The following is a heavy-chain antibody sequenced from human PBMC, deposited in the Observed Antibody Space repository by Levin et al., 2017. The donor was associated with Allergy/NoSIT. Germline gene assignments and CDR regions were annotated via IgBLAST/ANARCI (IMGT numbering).Heavy chain of an antibody. V-gene: IGHV4-4*07. CDR2: MFSTGAI. CDR3: ASETFLGAFEM. J-gene: IGHJ3*02. D-gene: IGHD2/OR15-2a*01. Sequence: PSETLSLTCIVSGVSISSSYWNWIRQPAGKGLEWIGRMFSTGAINYNPSLKSRITMSVDTSKNHFSLKLMSVTAADTAVYYSASETFLGAFEMWGQGTMVTVSS. CDR1: GVSISSSY.